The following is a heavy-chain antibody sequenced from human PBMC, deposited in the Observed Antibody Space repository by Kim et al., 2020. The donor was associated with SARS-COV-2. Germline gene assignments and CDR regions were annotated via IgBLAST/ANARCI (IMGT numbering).Heavy chain of an antibody. Sequence: GGSLRLSCAASGFTFSSYGMHWVRQAPGEGLEWLAVIWYDGSNKYYGDSVKGRFTISRDNSKNTLYLQMNSLRVEDTAVYYCARGGITEGSGRYGTILNWFDPWGQGTLVTVSS. CDR1: GFTFSSYG. CDR2: IWYDGSNK. CDR3: ARGGITEGSGRYGTILNWFDP. D-gene: IGHD6-19*01. V-gene: IGHV3-33*01. J-gene: IGHJ5*02.